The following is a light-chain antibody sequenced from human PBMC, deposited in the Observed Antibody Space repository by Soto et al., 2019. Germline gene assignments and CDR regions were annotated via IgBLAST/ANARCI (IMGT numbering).Light chain of an antibody. CDR3: QQYDTSPWT. Sequence: EIVLTQSPGTLSLSPGERATLSCRASQSVAGTSLAWYQQKPGQAPRLVIFGASTRAPGIPDRFTGSGSGTDFTVVISRLEPEDFAVYYCQQYDTSPWTFGQGTKVEIK. CDR1: QSVAGTS. J-gene: IGKJ1*01. V-gene: IGKV3-20*01. CDR2: GAS.